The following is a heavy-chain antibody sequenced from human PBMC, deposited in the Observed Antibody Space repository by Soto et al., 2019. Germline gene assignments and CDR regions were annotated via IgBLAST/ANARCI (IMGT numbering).Heavy chain of an antibody. CDR3: ARVYSSSSGDY. CDR2: ISSSSSYI. D-gene: IGHD6-6*01. J-gene: IGHJ4*02. Sequence: GGSLRLSCAASVFTFSSYSMNWFCQAPGKGLEWVSSISSSSSYIYYADSVKGRFTISRDNAKNSLYLQMNSLRAEDTAVYYCARVYSSSSGDYWGQGTLVTVSS. CDR1: VFTFSSYS. V-gene: IGHV3-21*01.